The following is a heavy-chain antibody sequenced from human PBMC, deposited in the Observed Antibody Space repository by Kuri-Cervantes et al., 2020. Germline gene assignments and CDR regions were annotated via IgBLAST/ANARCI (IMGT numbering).Heavy chain of an antibody. CDR1: GGSISSGGYS. D-gene: IGHD2-15*01. CDR3: ASGYCSGGSCYPGYFQH. CDR2: IYHSGST. J-gene: IGHJ1*01. V-gene: IGHV4-30-2*01. Sequence: SETLSLTCAVSGGSISSGGYSWSWIRQPPGKGLEWIGYIYHSGSTNYNPSLKSRVTISVDKSKNQFSLKLSSVTAADTAVYYCASGYCSGGSCYPGYFQHWGQGTLVTVSS.